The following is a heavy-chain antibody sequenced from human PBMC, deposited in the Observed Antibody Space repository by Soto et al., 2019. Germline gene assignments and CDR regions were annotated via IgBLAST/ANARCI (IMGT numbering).Heavy chain of an antibody. CDR3: TRDNSSSWPYYYYNGMDV. CDR1: GFTFGDYA. J-gene: IGHJ6*02. Sequence: GGSLRLSCTASGFTFGDYAMSWVRQAPGKGLEWVGFIRSKAYGGTTEYAASVKGRITISRDDSKSIAYLQMNSLKTEDTAVYYCTRDNSSSWPYYYYNGMDVWGQGTTVTVSS. CDR2: IRSKAYGGTT. D-gene: IGHD6-13*01. V-gene: IGHV3-49*04.